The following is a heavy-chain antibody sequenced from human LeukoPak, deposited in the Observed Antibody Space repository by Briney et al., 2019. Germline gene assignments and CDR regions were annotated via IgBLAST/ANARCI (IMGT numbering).Heavy chain of an antibody. J-gene: IGHJ6*03. D-gene: IGHD3-3*01. V-gene: IGHV3-21*01. CDR3: ARARITIFGVVIYGYYMDV. CDR1: GFTFSSYS. CDR2: ISSSSSYI. Sequence: PGGSLRLSCAASGFTFSSYSMNWVRQAPGKGLEWVSSISSSSSYIYYADSVKGRLTISRDNAKNSLYLQMNSLRAEDTAVYYCARARITIFGVVIYGYYMDVWGKGTTVTVSS.